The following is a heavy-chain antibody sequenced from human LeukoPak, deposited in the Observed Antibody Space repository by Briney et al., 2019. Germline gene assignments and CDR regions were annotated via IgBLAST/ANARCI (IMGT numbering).Heavy chain of an antibody. CDR3: AKDHEGGRWDYFTT. Sequence: GGSLRLSCAASGLTFSNYAMSWVRQAPGKGLEWVSTISSSGGSTNYVDSVKGRFTISRDNSKNTLYLQMNSLRAEDTAVYYCAKDHEGGRWDYFTTGAREPWSPSPQ. CDR1: GLTFSNYA. D-gene: IGHD3-16*01. V-gene: IGHV3-23*01. CDR2: ISSSGGST. J-gene: IGHJ4*02.